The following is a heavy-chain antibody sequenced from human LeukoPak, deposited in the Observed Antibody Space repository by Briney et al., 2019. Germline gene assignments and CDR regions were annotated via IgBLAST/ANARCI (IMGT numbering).Heavy chain of an antibody. D-gene: IGHD3-16*01. CDR3: ARADLVWGKPYGMDV. Sequence: GASVKVSCKASGGTFSSYAISWVRQAPGQGLEWMGIINPSGGSTSYAQKFQGRVTMTRDTSTSTVYMELSSLRSEDTAVYYCARADLVWGKPYGMDVWGQGTTVTVSS. CDR1: GGTFSSYA. V-gene: IGHV1-46*01. CDR2: INPSGGST. J-gene: IGHJ6*02.